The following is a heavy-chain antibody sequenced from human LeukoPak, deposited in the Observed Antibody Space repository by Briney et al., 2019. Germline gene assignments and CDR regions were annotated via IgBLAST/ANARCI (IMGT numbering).Heavy chain of an antibody. CDR2: IYSGGST. D-gene: IGHD1-26*01. V-gene: IGHV3-53*01. J-gene: IGHJ4*02. Sequence: GGSLRLSCAASGFTVSSNYMSWVRQAPGEGLEWVSVIYSGGSTYYADSVKGRFTISRDNSKNTLYLQMNSLRAEDTAVYYCARDPPGGVAPPGYFDYWGQGTLVTVSS. CDR1: GFTVSSNY. CDR3: ARDPPGGVAPPGYFDY.